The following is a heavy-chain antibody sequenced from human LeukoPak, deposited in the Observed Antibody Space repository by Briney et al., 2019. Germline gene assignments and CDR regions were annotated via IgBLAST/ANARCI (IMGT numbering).Heavy chain of an antibody. CDR1: GGSFSGYY. J-gene: IGHJ4*02. CDR3: ARAGAAGTVGDY. D-gene: IGHD6-13*01. V-gene: IGHV4-31*11. Sequence: PSETLSLTCAVYGGSFSGYYWSWIRQHPGKGLEWIGYIYYSGSTYYNPSLKSRVTISVDTSKNQFSLKLSSVTAADTAVYYCARAGAAGTVGDYWGQGTLVTVSS. CDR2: IYYSGST.